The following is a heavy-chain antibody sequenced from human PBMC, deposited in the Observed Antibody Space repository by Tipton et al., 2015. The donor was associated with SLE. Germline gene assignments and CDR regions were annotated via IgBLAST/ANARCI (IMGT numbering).Heavy chain of an antibody. J-gene: IGHJ4*02. V-gene: IGHV3-7*03. D-gene: IGHD6-13*01. CDR1: GFPFSNYW. CDR3: ARAIAPGSSRISDF. Sequence: GSLRLSCAASGFPFSNYWMTWVRQAPGKRLEWVASIKQDGTEKFYVDSVKGRFTISRDNARNTLYLQMISLRAEDSAFYFCARAIAPGSSRISDFWGQGTLVSVSS. CDR2: IKQDGTEK.